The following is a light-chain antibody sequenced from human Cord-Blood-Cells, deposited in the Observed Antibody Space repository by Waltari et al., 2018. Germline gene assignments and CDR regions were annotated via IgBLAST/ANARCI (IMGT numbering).Light chain of an antibody. CDR3: QQYYSYPRT. J-gene: IGKJ1*01. CDR2: AAS. V-gene: IGKV1-8*01. CDR1: QGISSY. Sequence: AIRMTQSPSSLSASTGDRVTITCRASQGISSYLAWYQQKPGKAHKLLIYAASTLQSGVPSRFSVSGSGTDFTLTISCLQSEDFATYYCQQYYSYPRTFGQGTKVEIK.